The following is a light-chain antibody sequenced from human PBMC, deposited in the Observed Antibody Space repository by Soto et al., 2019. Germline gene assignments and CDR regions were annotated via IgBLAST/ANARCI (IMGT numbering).Light chain of an antibody. CDR3: QSYDSSLSRYV. Sequence: QSALTQPASVSGAPGQRVTISCTGGSSNFGAGYDVHWYQQLPGTAPKLLIHTNTNRPSGVPDRFSGSKSDTSASLAITGLQAEDEADYYCQSYDSSLSRYVFGTGTKVTVL. CDR1: SSNFGAGYD. CDR2: TNT. J-gene: IGLJ1*01. V-gene: IGLV1-40*01.